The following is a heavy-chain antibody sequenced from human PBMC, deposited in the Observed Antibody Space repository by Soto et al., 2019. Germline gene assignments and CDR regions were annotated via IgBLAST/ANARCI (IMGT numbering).Heavy chain of an antibody. V-gene: IGHV4-59*01. D-gene: IGHD3-10*01. CDR2: IYYSGST. CDR3: ASSTEDYYGSYFPDY. Sequence: PSETLSLTCTVSGGSISSYYWSWIRQPPGKGLEWIGYIYYSGSTNYNPSLKSRVTISVDTSKNQFSLKLSSVTAADTAVYYCASSTEDYYGSYFPDYWGQGTLVTVSS. J-gene: IGHJ4*02. CDR1: GGSISSYY.